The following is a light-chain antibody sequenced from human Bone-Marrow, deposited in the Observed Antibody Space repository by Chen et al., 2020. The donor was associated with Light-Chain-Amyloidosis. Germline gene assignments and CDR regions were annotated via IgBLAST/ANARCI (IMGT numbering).Light chain of an antibody. CDR3: QQYNSYSPVVS. Sequence: DIQMTQSPSTLSASVGDRVTITCRASQSISSWLALYQQKPGKAPKLLIYTASSLESGVPSRFSGSRSGTEFTLTISILQPDDFATYYCQQYNSYSPVVSFGQGTKVEIK. V-gene: IGKV1-5*03. CDR2: TAS. J-gene: IGKJ1*01. CDR1: QSISSW.